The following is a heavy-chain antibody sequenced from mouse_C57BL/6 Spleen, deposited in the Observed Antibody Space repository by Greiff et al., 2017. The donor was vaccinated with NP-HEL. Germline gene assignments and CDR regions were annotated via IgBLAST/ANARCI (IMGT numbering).Heavy chain of an antibody. CDR3: ARRDTTVVEGWYFDV. CDR2: IYPGDGDT. Sequence: QVQLQQSGPELVKPGASVKISCKASGYAFSSSWMNWVKQRPGKGLEWIGRIYPGDGDTNYNGKFKGKATLTADKSSSTAYMQLSSLTSEDSAVYFCARRDTTVVEGWYFDVWGTGTTVTVSS. D-gene: IGHD1-1*01. J-gene: IGHJ1*03. CDR1: GYAFSSSW. V-gene: IGHV1-82*01.